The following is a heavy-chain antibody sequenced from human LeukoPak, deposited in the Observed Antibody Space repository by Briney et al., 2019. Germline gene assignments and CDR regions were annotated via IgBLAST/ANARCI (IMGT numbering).Heavy chain of an antibody. CDR1: GGSISSGDYY. Sequence: PSETLSLTCTVSGGSISSGDYYWSWIRQPPGKGLEWIGFIYYSRSTYYNPSLKSRVTISVDTSKNQFSLKLTSVTAADTAVYFCASVVVVTAAIDYWGQGTLVTVSS. CDR2: IYYSRST. V-gene: IGHV4-30-4*01. J-gene: IGHJ4*02. CDR3: ASVVVVTAAIDY. D-gene: IGHD2-21*02.